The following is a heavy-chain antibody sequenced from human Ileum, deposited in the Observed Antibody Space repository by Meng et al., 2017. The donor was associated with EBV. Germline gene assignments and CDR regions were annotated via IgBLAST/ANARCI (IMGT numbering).Heavy chain of an antibody. CDR1: GGSISTGNFY. Sequence: QLQLPASRPGLVKPSETLSLTCTVSGGSISTGNFYWGWIRQSPGKALECIGTIYYRGNTFYNPSLKSRLTISIDTSKNEFSLTLRSVTAADTALYYCARTGVGLAFDYWGLGTLVTVSS. D-gene: IGHD2-8*01. CDR2: IYYRGNT. V-gene: IGHV4-39*07. CDR3: ARTGVGLAFDY. J-gene: IGHJ4*02.